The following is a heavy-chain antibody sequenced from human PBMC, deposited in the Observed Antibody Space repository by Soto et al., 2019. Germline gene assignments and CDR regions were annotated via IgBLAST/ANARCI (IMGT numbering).Heavy chain of an antibody. V-gene: IGHV1-8*01. CDR3: ARGMHNPDYAVYFDH. J-gene: IGHJ4*02. CDR1: VYTLTNND. D-gene: IGHD4-17*01. CDR2: MNPNSGST. Sequence: ASVKVCCKASVYTLTNNDIHWVRQATGQGLEWMGWMNPNSGSTGHAQNFKGRLTMTRQKSVSTAYMELSNLRSEDTAVYYCARGMHNPDYAVYFDHWGQGTPVTVSS.